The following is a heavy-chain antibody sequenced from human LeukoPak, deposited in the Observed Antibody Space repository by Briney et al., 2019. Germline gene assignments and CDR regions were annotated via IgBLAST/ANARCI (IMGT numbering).Heavy chain of an antibody. CDR3: ARGRGGNSIYYYYYMDV. J-gene: IGHJ6*03. Sequence: PSETLSLTCAVYGGSFSGYYWSWIRQPPGKGLEWIGEINHSGSTDYNPSLKSRVTISVDTSKNQFSLKLSSVTAADTAVYYCARGRGGNSIYYYYYMDVWGKGTTVTVSS. CDR2: INHSGST. V-gene: IGHV4-34*01. CDR1: GGSFSGYY. D-gene: IGHD4-23*01.